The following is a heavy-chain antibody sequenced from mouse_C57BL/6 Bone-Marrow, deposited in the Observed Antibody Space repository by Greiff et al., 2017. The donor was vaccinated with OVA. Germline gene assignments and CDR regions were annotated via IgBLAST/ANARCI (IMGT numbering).Heavy chain of an antibody. V-gene: IGHV1-5*01. Sequence: EVQVVESGTVLARPGASVKMSCKTSGYTFTSYWMHWVKQRPGQGLEWIGAIYPGNSDTSYNQKFEGKAKLTAVTSASTAYMELSSLTNEDSAVYYCTRLGYYGYDGFAYWGQGTLVTVSA. CDR2: IYPGNSDT. CDR1: GYTFTSYW. CDR3: TRLGYYGYDGFAY. J-gene: IGHJ3*01. D-gene: IGHD2-2*01.